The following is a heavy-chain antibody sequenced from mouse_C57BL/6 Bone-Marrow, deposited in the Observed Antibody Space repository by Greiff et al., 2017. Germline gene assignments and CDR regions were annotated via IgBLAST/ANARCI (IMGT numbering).Heavy chain of an antibody. CDR2: ISSGGSYT. J-gene: IGHJ2*01. CDR3: ARRPYNFDY. V-gene: IGHV5-6*02. CDR1: GFTFSSYG. Sequence: DVMLVESGGDLVKPGGSLKLSCAASGFTFSSYGMSWVRQTPDKRLEWVATISSGGSYTYYPDSVKGRFTISRDNAKNTLYLQMSSLKSEDTAMYYCARRPYNFDYWGQGTTLTVSS.